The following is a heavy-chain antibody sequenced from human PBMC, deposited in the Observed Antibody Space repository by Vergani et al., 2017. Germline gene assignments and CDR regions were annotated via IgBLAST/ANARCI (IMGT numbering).Heavy chain of an antibody. CDR3: AKEGKNYYGMDV. Sequence: QAQLVESGGGVVQPGRSLRLSCAASGFTFSSYGMHWVRQAPGKGLEWVAVISYDGSNKYYADSVKGRFTISRDNSKNTLYLQMNSLRAEDTAVYYCAKEGKNYYGMDVWGQGTTVTVSS. V-gene: IGHV3-30*18. CDR2: ISYDGSNK. D-gene: IGHD3-10*01. CDR1: GFTFSSYG. J-gene: IGHJ6*02.